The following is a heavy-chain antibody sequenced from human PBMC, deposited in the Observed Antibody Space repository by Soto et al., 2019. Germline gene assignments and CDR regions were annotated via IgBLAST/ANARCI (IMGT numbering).Heavy chain of an antibody. J-gene: IGHJ4*02. V-gene: IGHV4-30-4*01. Sequence: QVQLQESGPGLVKPSQTLSLTCAVSGGPISSGDSYWSWIRQPPGKGLEWVGYIYYSGSTYYNPTLKTRISMSLDTSKNQFSLKLTSVTAADTAVYFCARDGPSGMAHWGQGTLVTVSS. CDR2: IYYSGST. CDR1: GGPISSGDSY. D-gene: IGHD3-10*01. CDR3: ARDGPSGMAH.